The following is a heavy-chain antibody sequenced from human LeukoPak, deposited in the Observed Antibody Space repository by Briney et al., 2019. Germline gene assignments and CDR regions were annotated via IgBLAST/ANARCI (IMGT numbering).Heavy chain of an antibody. CDR3: AGGRAATVGGYYYYMDV. J-gene: IGHJ6*03. CDR1: GGSISSHY. Sequence: SETLSLTCTVSGGSISSHYWSWIRQPPGKGLEWIGYIYYSGSTNYNPSLKSRVTISVDTSKNQFSLKLSSVTAADTAVYYCAGGRAATVGGYYYYMDVWGKGTTVTVSS. D-gene: IGHD2-15*01. V-gene: IGHV4-59*11. CDR2: IYYSGST.